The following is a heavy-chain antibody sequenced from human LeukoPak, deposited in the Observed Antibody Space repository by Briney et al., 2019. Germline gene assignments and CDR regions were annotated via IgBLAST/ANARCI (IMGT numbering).Heavy chain of an antibody. CDR3: ARAQDNPHYYYYYGMDV. Sequence: SQTLSLTCTVSGGSISSGGYYWSWIRQHPGKGLEWIGYIYYSGSTYYNPSLKSRVTISVDTSKNQFSLKLSSVTAADTAVYYCARAQDNPHYYYYYGMDVWGQGTTVTVSS. V-gene: IGHV4-31*03. CDR1: GGSISSGGYY. J-gene: IGHJ6*02. CDR2: IYYSGST.